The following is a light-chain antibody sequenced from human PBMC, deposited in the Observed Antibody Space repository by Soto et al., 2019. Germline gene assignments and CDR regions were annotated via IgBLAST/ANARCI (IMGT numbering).Light chain of an antibody. CDR3: QSYDSSLSGVV. CDR2: GNN. CDR1: SSNIGAGYD. V-gene: IGLV1-40*01. J-gene: IGLJ2*01. Sequence: QSVLTQPPSVSGAPRQRVTISCTGSSSNIGAGYDVYWYQHLPGTAPKLLIYGNNNRPSGVPDRFSDSKSGTSASLAITGLQAEDEADYYCQSYDSSLSGVVFGGGTKVTVL.